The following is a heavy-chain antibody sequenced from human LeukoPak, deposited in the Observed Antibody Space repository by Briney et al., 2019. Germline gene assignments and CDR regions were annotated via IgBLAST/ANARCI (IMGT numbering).Heavy chain of an antibody. V-gene: IGHV3-23*01. CDR3: AKDGALRYSSGWYGSFDY. Sequence: PGGSLRLSCAASGLTFSSYAMSWVRQAPGKGLEWVSAISGSGGSTYYADSVKGRFTISRDNSKNTLYLQMNSLRADDTAVYYCAKDGALRYSSGWYGSFDYWGQGTLVTVSS. CDR1: GLTFSSYA. D-gene: IGHD6-19*01. CDR2: ISGSGGST. J-gene: IGHJ4*02.